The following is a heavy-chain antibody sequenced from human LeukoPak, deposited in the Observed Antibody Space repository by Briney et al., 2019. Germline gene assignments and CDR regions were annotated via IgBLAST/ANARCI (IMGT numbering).Heavy chain of an antibody. Sequence: HPGGSQRLSCAAPGFTFSTYGMHWVRQAPGKGLEWVTVMSYDGSNEYYADFVKGRFSISRDNSKNTLYPQMNNLRVEDTAVYFCAASRDRYGSGACLDYWGQGTAVTVST. CDR2: MSYDGSNE. CDR3: AASRDRYGSGACLDY. J-gene: IGHJ4*02. CDR1: GFTFSTYG. V-gene: IGHV3-33*03. D-gene: IGHD2-15*01.